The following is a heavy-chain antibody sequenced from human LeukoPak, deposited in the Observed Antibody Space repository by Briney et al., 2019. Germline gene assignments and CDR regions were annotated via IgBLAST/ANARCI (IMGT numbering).Heavy chain of an antibody. Sequence: SETLSLTCTVSGYSISSGYYWGWIRQPPGKGLEWIGSIYHSGSTYYNPSLKSRVTISVDTSKNQFSLKLSSVTAADTAVYYCARASTYDYVWGSYRIDYWGQGTLVTVSS. V-gene: IGHV4-38-2*02. CDR2: IYHSGST. D-gene: IGHD3-16*02. CDR3: ARASTYDYVWGSYRIDY. J-gene: IGHJ4*02. CDR1: GYSISSGYY.